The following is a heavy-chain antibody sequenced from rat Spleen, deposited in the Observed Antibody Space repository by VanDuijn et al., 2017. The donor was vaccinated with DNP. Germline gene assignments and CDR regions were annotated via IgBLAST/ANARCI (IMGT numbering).Heavy chain of an antibody. D-gene: IGHD1-5*01. V-gene: IGHV5S10*01. J-gene: IGHJ3*01. CDR1: GFTFSDYD. Sequence: EVQLAESGGGLVQPGRSLKLSCAASGFTFSDYDVAWVRQAPKKGLEWVATISYDGSRTYYRDSVKGRFTISRDNAKSTLYLQMDSLRSEDTATYYCARHEEQPWFAYWGQGTLVTVSS. CDR2: ISYDGSRT. CDR3: ARHEEQPWFAY.